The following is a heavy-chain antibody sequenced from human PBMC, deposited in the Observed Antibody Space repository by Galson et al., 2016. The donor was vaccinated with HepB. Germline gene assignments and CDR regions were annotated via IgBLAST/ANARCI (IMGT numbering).Heavy chain of an antibody. D-gene: IGHD2-2*01. J-gene: IGHJ4*02. CDR2: ICQSGTT. CDR3: ATNDPSLVPAALHV. CDR1: GGSINNRNW. Sequence: ETLSLTCVVSGGSINNRNWWTWVRQPPGKGLEWIGEICQSGTTNYNPSLKGRVVMSVDKSKNQFSLTLNPVTAADTAVYYCATNDPSLVPAALHVWGQGTVVTVSS. V-gene: IGHV4-4*02.